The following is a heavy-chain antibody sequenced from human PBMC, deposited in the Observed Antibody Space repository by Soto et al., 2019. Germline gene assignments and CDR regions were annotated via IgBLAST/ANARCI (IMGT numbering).Heavy chain of an antibody. D-gene: IGHD2-8*01. CDR3: AKTGRMVYALDYYYGMDA. J-gene: IGHJ6*02. CDR2: TSYDGSNK. Sequence: GGSLRFSCAASGFTFSSYGMHWVRQAPGKGLEWVAVTSYDGSNKYYADSVKGRFTISRDNSKNTLYLQMNSLRAEDTAVYYCAKTGRMVYALDYYYGMDAWGQGTTVTVSS. CDR1: GFTFSSYG. V-gene: IGHV3-30*18.